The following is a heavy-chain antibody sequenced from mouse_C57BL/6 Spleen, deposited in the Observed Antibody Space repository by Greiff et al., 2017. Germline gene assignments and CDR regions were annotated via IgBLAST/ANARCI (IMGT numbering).Heavy chain of an antibody. V-gene: IGHV5-15*04. D-gene: IGHD2-2*01. CDR3: ARRGVTTVYYAMDY. CDR1: GFTFSDYG. J-gene: IGHJ4*01. Sequence: DVMLVESGGGLVQPGGSLKLSCAASGFTFSDYGMAWVRQAPRKGPEWVAFISNLAYSIYYADTVTGRFTISRENAKNTLYLEMSSLRSEDTAMYYCARRGVTTVYYAMDYWGQGTSVTVSS. CDR2: ISNLAYSI.